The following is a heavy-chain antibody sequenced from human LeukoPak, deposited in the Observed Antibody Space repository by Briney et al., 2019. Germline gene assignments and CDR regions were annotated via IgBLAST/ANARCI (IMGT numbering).Heavy chain of an antibody. D-gene: IGHD2-2*02. Sequence: GGSLRLSCAASGFTFSSYSMNWVRQAPGKGLEWVSSISSSSSYIYYADSVKGRFTISRDNAKNSLYLQMNSLRAEDTAVYYCAREGYCSSTSCYIQVVGYYFDYWGQGTLVTVSS. CDR3: AREGYCSSTSCYIQVVGYYFDY. J-gene: IGHJ4*02. CDR2: ISSSSSYI. V-gene: IGHV3-21*01. CDR1: GFTFSSYS.